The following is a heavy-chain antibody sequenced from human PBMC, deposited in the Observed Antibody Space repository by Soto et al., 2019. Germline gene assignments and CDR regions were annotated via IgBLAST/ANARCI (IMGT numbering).Heavy chain of an antibody. CDR3: ARDRGIVIVPSAMTGMDV. J-gene: IGHJ6*02. D-gene: IGHD2-2*01. Sequence: GGSLRLSCTASGFTLSSYGMHWVRQAPGKGLEWVAVISYDGSTKYYADSVKGRFTISRDNSKNTLYLQMNSLRAEDTAVFYCARDRGIVIVPSAMTGMDVWGQGTTGTVSS. CDR1: GFTLSSYG. V-gene: IGHV3-30*03. CDR2: ISYDGSTK.